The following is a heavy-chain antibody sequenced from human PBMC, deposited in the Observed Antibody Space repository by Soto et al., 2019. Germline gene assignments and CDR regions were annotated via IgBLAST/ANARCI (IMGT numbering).Heavy chain of an antibody. CDR3: ARQVRGAVTMNWFDP. CDR2: VEYGGST. D-gene: IGHD3-10*01. J-gene: IGHJ5*02. CDR1: GGSIISSNFY. V-gene: IGHV4-39*01. Sequence: SETLSLTCTVSGGSIISSNFYWGWIRQPPGKGLEWIGSVEYGGSTYDNPSLKSRVTFSADTSKNQFSLKLTSVTAADTAVYYCARQVRGAVTMNWFDPWGHGNLVTVYS.